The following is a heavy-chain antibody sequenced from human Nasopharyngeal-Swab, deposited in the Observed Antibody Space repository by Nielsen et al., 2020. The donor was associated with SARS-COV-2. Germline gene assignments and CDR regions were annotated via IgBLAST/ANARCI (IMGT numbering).Heavy chain of an antibody. J-gene: IGHJ6*03. CDR1: GFTFSSYG. Sequence: GGSLRLSCAASGFTFSSYGMHWVRQAPGKGLEWVAVISYDGSNKYYADSVKGRFTISRDNSKNTLYLQMNSLRAEDTAVYYCATGSTTVVTPEYYYYMDVWGKGTTVTVS. D-gene: IGHD4-23*01. V-gene: IGHV3-30*03. CDR2: ISYDGSNK. CDR3: ATGSTTVVTPEYYYYMDV.